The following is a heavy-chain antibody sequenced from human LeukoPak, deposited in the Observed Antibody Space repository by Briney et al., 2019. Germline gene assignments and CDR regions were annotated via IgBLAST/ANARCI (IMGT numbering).Heavy chain of an antibody. CDR1: GGSVSSYY. CDR2: IYTSGST. D-gene: IGHD6-13*01. Sequence: SETLSLTCTVSGGSVSSYYWSWIRQPAGKGLEWIGRIYTSGSTNYNPSLKSRVTMSVDTSKNQFSLKLSSVTAADTAVYYCARGVDVTAAAPFDYWGQGTLVTVSS. J-gene: IGHJ4*02. V-gene: IGHV4-4*07. CDR3: ARGVDVTAAAPFDY.